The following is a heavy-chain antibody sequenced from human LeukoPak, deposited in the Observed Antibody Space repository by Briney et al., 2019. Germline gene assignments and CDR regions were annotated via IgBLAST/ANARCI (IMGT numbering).Heavy chain of an antibody. D-gene: IGHD3-22*01. CDR3: ARGWGSDSSGYYFDFQH. Sequence: GASVKVSCKASGYTFTSYDINWVRQATGQGLEWMGWMNPNSGNTGYAQKFRGRVTMTRNTSISTAYMELSSLRSEDTAVYYCARGWGSDSSGYYFDFQHWGQGTLVTVSS. J-gene: IGHJ1*01. CDR2: MNPNSGNT. V-gene: IGHV1-8*01. CDR1: GYTFTSYD.